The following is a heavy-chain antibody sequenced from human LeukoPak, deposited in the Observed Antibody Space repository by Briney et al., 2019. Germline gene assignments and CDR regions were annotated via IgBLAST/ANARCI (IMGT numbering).Heavy chain of an antibody. D-gene: IGHD6-13*01. CDR2: INSDGSDT. CDR3: AKSTIAAVGKDYYYAMDA. J-gene: IGHJ6*02. Sequence: GGSLRLSCAASGFTFSNAWMSWVRQAPGKGLVWVSRINSDGSDTTYPDSVKGRFTISRDNSKNTLYLQMHSLRGEDTAVYYCAKSTIAAVGKDYYYAMDAWGQGTTVTVSS. CDR1: GFTFSNAW. V-gene: IGHV3-74*01.